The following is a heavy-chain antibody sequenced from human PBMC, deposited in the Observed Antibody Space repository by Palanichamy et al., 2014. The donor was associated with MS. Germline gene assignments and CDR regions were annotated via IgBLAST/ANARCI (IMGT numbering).Heavy chain of an antibody. CDR1: GFTFSDYG. Sequence: QFYLVESGGGVVQPGKSLTLSCTASGFTFSDYGMHWVRQTPGKGLEWVAFIWYDGGNTYYGDFVKGRFTISRDNSKNTLYLQMNSLRVEDTALYFCGRDLTMFHYFDSWGQGTLVSVSP. CDR3: GRDLTMFHYFDS. D-gene: IGHD3-10*02. CDR2: IWYDGGNT. V-gene: IGHV3-33*01. J-gene: IGHJ4*02.